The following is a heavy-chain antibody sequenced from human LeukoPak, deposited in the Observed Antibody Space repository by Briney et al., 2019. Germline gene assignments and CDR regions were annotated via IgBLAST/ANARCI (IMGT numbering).Heavy chain of an antibody. CDR3: ARDHNYAFDN. D-gene: IGHD1-1*01. Sequence: GGSLRLSCAASGFTFSDYSMNWVRQAPGKGLEWISYVGISSGNTKYADSVKGRFTISGDSARNSLYLQMSSLRVEDTAVYYCARDHNYAFDNWGQGTLITVSS. CDR2: VGISSGNT. V-gene: IGHV3-48*04. J-gene: IGHJ4*02. CDR1: GFTFSDYS.